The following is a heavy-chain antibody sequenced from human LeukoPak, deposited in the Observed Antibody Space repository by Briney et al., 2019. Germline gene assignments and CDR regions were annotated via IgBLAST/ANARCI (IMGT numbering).Heavy chain of an antibody. V-gene: IGHV3-11*04. J-gene: IGHJ6*03. CDR1: GFTFSDYY. D-gene: IGHD2-2*01. Sequence: GGSLRLSCAASGFTFSDYYMSWIRQAPGKGLEWVSYISSSGSTIYYADSVKGRFTISRDNAKNSLYLQMNSLRAEDTAVYYCAKLVVPAAMSDYYYYYYMDVWGKGTTVTISS. CDR3: AKLVVPAAMSDYYYYYYMDV. CDR2: ISSSGSTI.